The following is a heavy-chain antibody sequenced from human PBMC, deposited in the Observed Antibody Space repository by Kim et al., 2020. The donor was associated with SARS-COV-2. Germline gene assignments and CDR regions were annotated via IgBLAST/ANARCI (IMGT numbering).Heavy chain of an antibody. Sequence: SVKVSCKASGGTFSSYAISWVRQAPGQGLEWMGGIIPIFGTANYAQKFQGRVTITADESTSTAYMELSSLRSEDTAVYYCASGGCGGDCTEYYFDYWGQGTLVTVSS. J-gene: IGHJ4*02. CDR1: GGTFSSYA. CDR3: ASGGCGGDCTEYYFDY. V-gene: IGHV1-69*13. D-gene: IGHD2-21*02. CDR2: IIPIFGTA.